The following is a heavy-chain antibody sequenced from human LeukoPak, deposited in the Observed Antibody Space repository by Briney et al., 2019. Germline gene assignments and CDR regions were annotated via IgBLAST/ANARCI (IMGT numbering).Heavy chain of an antibody. CDR1: GFTFSRFW. CDR3: ARDGTYTDYDPDFDI. J-gene: IGHJ4*02. V-gene: IGHV3-7*04. Sequence: TGGSLRLSCAASGFTFSRFWMSWARQAPGKGLEWVANIKQDGSEKYYVDSVKGRFTISRDNAKNSLYLQMNSLRAEDTAVFYCARDGTYTDYDPDFDIWGQGTLVTVSS. D-gene: IGHD5-12*01. CDR2: IKQDGSEK.